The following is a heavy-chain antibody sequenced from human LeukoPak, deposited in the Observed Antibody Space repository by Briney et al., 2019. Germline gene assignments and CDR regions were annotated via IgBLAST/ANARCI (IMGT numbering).Heavy chain of an antibody. D-gene: IGHD3-3*01. CDR2: ISSNGGST. Sequence: QAGGSLRLSCAASGFTFSSYAMHWVRQAPGKGLEYVSAISSNGGSTYYANSVKGRFTISRDNSKNTLYLQMGSLRAEDMAVYYCARERLGVVIFDDAFDIWGQGTMVTVSS. V-gene: IGHV3-64*01. J-gene: IGHJ3*02. CDR3: ARERLGVVIFDDAFDI. CDR1: GFTFSSYA.